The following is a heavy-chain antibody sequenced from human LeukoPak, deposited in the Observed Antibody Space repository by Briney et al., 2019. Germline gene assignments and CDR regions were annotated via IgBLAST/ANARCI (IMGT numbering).Heavy chain of an antibody. J-gene: IGHJ4*02. D-gene: IGHD7-27*01. CDR2: IFHSGST. CDR1: SGSIFSSNG. Sequence: RTSETLSLTCAVSSGSIFSSNGWSWVRQPPGKGLEWIGQIFHSGSTSYSPSLKSRVTISVDKSKNQFSLKLTSVTAADTAIYYCASRKLGHDYWGQGTLVTVSS. V-gene: IGHV4-4*02. CDR3: ASRKLGHDY.